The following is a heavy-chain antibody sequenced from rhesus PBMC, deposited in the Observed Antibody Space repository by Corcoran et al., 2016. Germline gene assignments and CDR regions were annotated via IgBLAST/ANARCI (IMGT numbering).Heavy chain of an antibody. D-gene: IGHD5-24*01. V-gene: IGHV4-106*01. CDR2: IFVRCYRP. CDR1: GGSISDSYY. CDR3: ATPGPSGYRPFDY. Sequence: QVQLQESGPGLVKPSETLSLTCAVSGGSISDSYYWSWIRQPPGKGLEWIGYIFVRCYRPHPHPTLPTRCPISQDSSKTQFSLNLSAVTAAYTAVYYGATPGPSGYRPFDYWGQGVLVTVSS. J-gene: IGHJ4*01.